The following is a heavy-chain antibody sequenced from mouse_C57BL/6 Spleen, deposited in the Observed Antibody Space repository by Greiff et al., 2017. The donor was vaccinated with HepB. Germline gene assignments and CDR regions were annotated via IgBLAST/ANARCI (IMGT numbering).Heavy chain of an antibody. Sequence: QVQLKESGAELVRPGASVKLSCKASGYTFTDYYINWVKQRPGQGLEWIARIYPGSGNTYYNEKFKGKATLTAEKSSSTAYMQLSSLTSEDSAVYFCARWLTRGYYAMDYWGQGTSVTVSS. CDR1: GYTFTDYY. D-gene: IGHD1-2*01. V-gene: IGHV1-76*01. J-gene: IGHJ4*01. CDR2: IYPGSGNT. CDR3: ARWLTRGYYAMDY.